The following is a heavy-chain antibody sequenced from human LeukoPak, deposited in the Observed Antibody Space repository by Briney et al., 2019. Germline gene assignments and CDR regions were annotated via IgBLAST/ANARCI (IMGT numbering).Heavy chain of an antibody. CDR2: IYHSEST. CDR3: ARVRDGYNFGYFDY. D-gene: IGHD5-24*01. V-gene: IGHV4-38-2*01. J-gene: IGHJ4*02. Sequence: KPGGSLRLSCAASGFTFSSYTMTWVRQTPGKGLEWIGSIYHSESTYYNPSLKSRVTISVDTSTNQFSLKLRSVTAADTAVYYCARVRDGYNFGYFDYWGQGTLVTVSS. CDR1: GFTFSSYT.